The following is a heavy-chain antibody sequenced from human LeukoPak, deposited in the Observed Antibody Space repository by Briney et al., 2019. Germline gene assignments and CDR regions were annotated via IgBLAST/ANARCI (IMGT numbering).Heavy chain of an antibody. V-gene: IGHV3-30-3*01. Sequence: GRSLRLSCAASGFTFSSYAMHWVRQAPGKGLEWVAVISYDGSNKYYADSVKGRFTISRDNSKNTLYLQMNSLRAEDTAVFHGAGGIRYFDWLPLDYWGQGTLVTVSS. J-gene: IGHJ4*02. CDR3: AGGIRYFDWLPLDY. D-gene: IGHD3-9*01. CDR2: ISYDGSNK. CDR1: GFTFSSYA.